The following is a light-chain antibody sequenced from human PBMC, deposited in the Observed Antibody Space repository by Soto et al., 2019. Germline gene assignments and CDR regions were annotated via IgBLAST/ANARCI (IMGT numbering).Light chain of an antibody. Sequence: EIVMTQSPATLSVSPGERATLSCRATQSVSSNLAWYQQKPGQAPRLLIYGASTMATGIPARFSGSGSETECTLTISGLQSEDFAVYYCQQYGTGWTCGQGTKVEIK. J-gene: IGKJ1*01. CDR1: QSVSSN. CDR2: GAS. CDR3: QQYGTGWT. V-gene: IGKV3-15*01.